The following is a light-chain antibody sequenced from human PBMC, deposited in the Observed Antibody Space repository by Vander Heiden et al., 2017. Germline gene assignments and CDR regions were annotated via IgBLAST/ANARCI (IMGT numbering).Light chain of an antibody. V-gene: IGKV1-33*01. J-gene: IGKJ3*01. CDR2: DAS. Sequence: DIHMTLSTSALSASVGDRLTLTCKSSQDISHYLNWSQQTPGKAPKLLIYDASYLETGVPSRSRESRCASASTFSISSLQLEDVATHYCQQEDYLPITFGHGTKVXIK. CDR3: QQEDYLPIT. CDR1: QDISHY.